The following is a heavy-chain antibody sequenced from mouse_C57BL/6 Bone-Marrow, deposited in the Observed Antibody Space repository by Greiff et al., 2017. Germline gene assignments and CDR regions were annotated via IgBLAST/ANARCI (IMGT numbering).Heavy chain of an antibody. Sequence: QVQLQQPGAELVKPGASVKMSCKASGYTFTSYWITWVKQRPGQGLEWIGDIYPGSGSTNYNEKFKSKATLTVDTASSTAYMQRSGLTSEDSAVCGCEGEVRGWFAYWGQGTLVTVSA. CDR1: GYTFTSYW. CDR2: IYPGSGST. CDR3: EGEVRGWFAY. D-gene: IGHD3-2*02. V-gene: IGHV1-55*01. J-gene: IGHJ3*01.